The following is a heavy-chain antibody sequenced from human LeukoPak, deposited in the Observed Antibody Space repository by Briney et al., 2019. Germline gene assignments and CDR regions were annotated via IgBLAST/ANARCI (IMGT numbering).Heavy chain of an antibody. D-gene: IGHD3-22*01. CDR3: ARRGASKYYYDSSGADDLDY. J-gene: IGHJ4*02. CDR1: GFTFSSYG. CDR2: IRYDESNK. Sequence: GGSLRLSCAASGFTFSSYGMHWVRQAPGKGLEWVAFIRYDESNKYYADSVKGRFTISRDNSKNTLYLQMNSLRAEDTAVYYCARRGASKYYYDSSGADDLDYWGQGTLVTVSS. V-gene: IGHV3-30*02.